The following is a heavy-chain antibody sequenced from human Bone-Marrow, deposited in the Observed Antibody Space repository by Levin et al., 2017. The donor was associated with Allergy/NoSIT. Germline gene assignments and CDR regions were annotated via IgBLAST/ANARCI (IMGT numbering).Heavy chain of an antibody. Sequence: GESLKISCAASGFTFSSYWMSWVRQAPGKGLEWVANIKQDGSEKYYVDSVKGRFTISRDNAKNSLYLQMNSLRAEDTAVYYCARDFAEFDYWGQGTLVTVSS. V-gene: IGHV3-7*01. CDR3: ARDFAEFDY. CDR1: GFTFSSYW. CDR2: IKQDGSEK. J-gene: IGHJ4*02.